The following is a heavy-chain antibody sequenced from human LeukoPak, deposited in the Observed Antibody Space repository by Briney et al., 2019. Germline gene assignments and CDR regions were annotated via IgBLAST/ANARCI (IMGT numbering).Heavy chain of an antibody. CDR1: GFTFSSYN. J-gene: IGHJ6*02. D-gene: IGHD3-22*01. V-gene: IGHV3-21*01. CDR2: ISDSSSYI. Sequence: GGSLRLSCAVSGFTFSSYNMNWVRRAPGKGLEWVSSISDSSSYIYYADSVKGRFTVSRDNAKNSLYLQMNSLRAEDTAVYYCARGKRSHDTSGYFHAFYYYGMDVWGQGTTVTVCS. CDR3: ARGKRSHDTSGYFHAFYYYGMDV.